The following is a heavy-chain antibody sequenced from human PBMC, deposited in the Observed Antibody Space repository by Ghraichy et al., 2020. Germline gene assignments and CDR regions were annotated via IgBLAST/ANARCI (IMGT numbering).Heavy chain of an antibody. Sequence: SVKVSCKASGGTFSSYAISWVRQAPGQGLEWMGGIIPIFGTANYAQKFQGRVTITADKSTSTAYMELSSLRSEDTAVYYCASGSVCSGGSCYQLTSVGEYFQHWGQGTLVTVSS. CDR1: GGTFSSYA. D-gene: IGHD2-15*01. CDR2: IIPIFGTA. J-gene: IGHJ1*01. CDR3: ASGSVCSGGSCYQLTSVGEYFQH. V-gene: IGHV1-69*06.